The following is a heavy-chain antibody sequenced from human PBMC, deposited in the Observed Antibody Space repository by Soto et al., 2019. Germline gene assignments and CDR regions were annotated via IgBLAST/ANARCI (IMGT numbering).Heavy chain of an antibody. CDR1: GGTFSSYA. J-gene: IGHJ4*02. D-gene: IGHD3-10*01. CDR2: IIPIFGTA. V-gene: IGHV1-69*12. CDR3: VGDLDY. Sequence: QVQLVQSGAEVKKPGSSVKVSCKASGGTFSSYAISWVRQAPGQGLEWMGGIIPIFGTADYARQFPGRVTITADEYAGTAYMELSSVRSEDTAVYFGVGDLDYGGEGTLVTVSS.